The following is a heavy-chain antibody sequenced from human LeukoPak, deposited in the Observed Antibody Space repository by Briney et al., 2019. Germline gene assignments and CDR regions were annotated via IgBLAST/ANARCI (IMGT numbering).Heavy chain of an antibody. J-gene: IGHJ4*02. CDR2: ISGSGGST. CDR1: GFTFSSYA. D-gene: IGHD3-3*01. Sequence: GGSLRLSCAASGFTFSSYAMSWVRQAPGKGLEWVSAISGSGGSTYYADSVKGRFTISRDNSKNTLYLQMNSLRAEDTAVYYCAKTPSYYDFWSGYSGYFDYWAREPWSPSPQ. CDR3: AKTPSYYDFWSGYSGYFDY. V-gene: IGHV3-23*01.